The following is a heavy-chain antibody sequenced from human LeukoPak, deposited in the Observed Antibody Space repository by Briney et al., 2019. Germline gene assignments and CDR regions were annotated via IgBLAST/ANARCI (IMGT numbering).Heavy chain of an antibody. CDR1: GFTFSSYA. J-gene: IGHJ3*02. D-gene: IGHD4-4*01. CDR2: ISSNGGST. Sequence: TGGSLRLSCAASGFTFSSYAMHWVRQAPGKGLEYVSAISSNGGSTYYANSVKGRFTISRDNSKNTLYLQMGSLRAEDMAVYYCARGLPYSNPAWDAFHIWGQGTMVTVSS. CDR3: ARGLPYSNPAWDAFHI. V-gene: IGHV3-64*01.